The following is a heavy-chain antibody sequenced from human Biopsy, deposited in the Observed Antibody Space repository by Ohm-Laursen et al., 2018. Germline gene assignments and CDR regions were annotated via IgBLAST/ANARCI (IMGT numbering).Heavy chain of an antibody. D-gene: IGHD6-19*01. V-gene: IGHV1-46*01. J-gene: IGHJ4*02. CDR1: GYNFTGYY. CDR2: INPSGSTT. CDR3: ARSAGWYGELYYFDY. Sequence: ASVKVSCKTSGYNFTGYYIHWVRQAPGQGLEWMGWINPSGSTTSYPQIFQGRVTMTRDTSKSTVYMELSSLRSAGTAVYFCARSAGWYGELYYFDYWGQGTLVTVSS.